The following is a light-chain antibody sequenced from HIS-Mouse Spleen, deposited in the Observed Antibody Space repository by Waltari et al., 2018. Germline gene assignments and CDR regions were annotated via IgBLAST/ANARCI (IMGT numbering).Light chain of an antibody. Sequence: SYELTQPPSVSVSPGQTARITCSGDALPKKYAYWYQQKSGQAPVLVIYEESKRPSGIPWGFSGSSSGTMATLTISGAQVEDEADYYCYSTDSSGNHRVFGGGTKLTVL. CDR1: ALPKKY. CDR3: YSTDSSGNHRV. V-gene: IGLV3-10*01. J-gene: IGLJ2*01. CDR2: EES.